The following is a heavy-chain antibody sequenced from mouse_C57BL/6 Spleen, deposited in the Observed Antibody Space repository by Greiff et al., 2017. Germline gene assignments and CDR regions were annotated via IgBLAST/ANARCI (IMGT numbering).Heavy chain of an antibody. CDR3: ARGQYYGSSYGAMDY. CDR1: GFTFSDYG. D-gene: IGHD1-1*01. Sequence: EVMLVESGGGLVKPGGSLKLSCAASGFTFSDYGMHWVRQAPEKGLEWVAYISSGSSTIYYADTVKGRFTISRDNAKNTLFLQMTSLRSEDTAMYYCARGQYYGSSYGAMDYWGQGTSVTVSS. J-gene: IGHJ4*01. V-gene: IGHV5-17*01. CDR2: ISSGSSTI.